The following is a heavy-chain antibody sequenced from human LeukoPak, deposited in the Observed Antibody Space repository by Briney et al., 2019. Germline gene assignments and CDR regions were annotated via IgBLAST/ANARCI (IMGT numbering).Heavy chain of an antibody. J-gene: IGHJ6*02. Sequence: SQTLSLTCSVSGGSINGGSYYWRWIRQPPGKGLEWIGYIYYSGSTSYNPSLKSRATISVDTSKNQFSLKLSSVTAADTAVYYCARNHVYYYDSSGYYAMDVWGQGTTVTVSS. CDR3: ARNHVYYYDSSGYYAMDV. CDR1: GGSINGGSYY. CDR2: IYYSGST. V-gene: IGHV4-61*01. D-gene: IGHD3-22*01.